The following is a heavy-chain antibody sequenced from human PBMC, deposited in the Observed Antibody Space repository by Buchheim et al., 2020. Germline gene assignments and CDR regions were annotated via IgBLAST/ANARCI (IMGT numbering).Heavy chain of an antibody. J-gene: IGHJ4*02. CDR3: SREEKSSSDY. Sequence: QLQESGPGLVKPSETLSLTCTSSGVSISTSSHHWAWIRKPPGKGLEWIASISDTGNTYYRSSLKSRVTISIDTAKNQFSLKVRSVTAADTAVYYCSREEKSSSDYWGQGTL. V-gene: IGHV4-39*02. D-gene: IGHD6-6*01. CDR1: GVSISTSSHH. CDR2: ISDTGNT.